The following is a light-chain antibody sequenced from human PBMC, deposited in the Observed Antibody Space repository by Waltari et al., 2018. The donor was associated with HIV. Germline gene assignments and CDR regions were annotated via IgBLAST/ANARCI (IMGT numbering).Light chain of an antibody. CDR2: ENE. CDR1: SSNIGGNY. V-gene: IGLV1-51*01. Sequence: QSVLTQPSSVSAAAGQKVTMSCSGRSSNIGGNYVSWYQQFPGAAPKLLIYENEKRPSEIPDRFSGSKSGTSATLDISGLQTGDEADYYCGAWDSGLNIVAFGGGTKLTVL. J-gene: IGLJ3*02. CDR3: GAWDSGLNIVA.